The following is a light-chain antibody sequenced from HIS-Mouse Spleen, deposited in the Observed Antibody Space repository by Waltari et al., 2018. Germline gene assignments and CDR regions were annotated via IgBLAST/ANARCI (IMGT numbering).Light chain of an antibody. V-gene: IGLV2-11*01. CDR3: CAYAGSYTGV. CDR2: DVS. Sequence: QSALTQPRSVSGSPGQSVTISCTGTSSDVGGFNYVSWYQQHPGKAPKLMIYDVSNRPAGCPDRFSGSKSGNTASLTISGLQADDEADYYCCAYAGSYTGVFGTGTKVTVL. CDR1: SSDVGGFNY. J-gene: IGLJ1*01.